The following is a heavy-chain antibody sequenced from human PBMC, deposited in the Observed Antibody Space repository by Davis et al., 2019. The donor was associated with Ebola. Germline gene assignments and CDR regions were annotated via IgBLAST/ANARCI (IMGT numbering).Heavy chain of an antibody. V-gene: IGHV4-61*08. J-gene: IGHJ6*04. CDR2: IYYSGST. D-gene: IGHD4-23*01. CDR3: ATMDGGNSGLYYYYGMDV. Sequence: SETLSLTCTVSGGSISSGGYYWSWIRQPPGKGLEWIGYIYYSGSTNYNPSLKSRVTISVDTSKNQFSLKLSSVTAADTAVYYCATMDGGNSGLYYYYGMDVWGKGTTVTVPS. CDR1: GGSISSGGYY.